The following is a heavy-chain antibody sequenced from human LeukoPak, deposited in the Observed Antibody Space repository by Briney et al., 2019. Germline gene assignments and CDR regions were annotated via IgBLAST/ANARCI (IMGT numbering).Heavy chain of an antibody. V-gene: IGHV3-7*05. J-gene: IGHJ4*02. CDR1: GFSFSAYW. D-gene: IGHD1-1*01. Sequence: GGSLRLSCAASGFSFSAYWMSWVRQAPGKGLEWVANIKVDGTEKYYVDSVKGRFTISRDNAKNLLSLQMSGLRAEDTAVYYCARDWNGSGTAFDHWGQGTLVTVSS. CDR2: IKVDGTEK. CDR3: ARDWNGSGTAFDH.